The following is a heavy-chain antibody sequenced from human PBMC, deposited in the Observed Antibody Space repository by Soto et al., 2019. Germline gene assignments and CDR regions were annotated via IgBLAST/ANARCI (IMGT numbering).Heavy chain of an antibody. CDR2: IGTTGDT. CDR3: ARAIGPTLFDY. V-gene: IGHV3-13*04. J-gene: IGHJ4*02. Sequence: GGSLRLSCSASGFTFSSYDMHLVRQGTGKGLEWVSAIGTTGDTYYAGSVKGRFTISRENAKNSLYLQMNSLRAGDTAIYFCARAIGPTLFDYWGQGTLVTVSS. D-gene: IGHD3-22*01. CDR1: GFTFSSYD.